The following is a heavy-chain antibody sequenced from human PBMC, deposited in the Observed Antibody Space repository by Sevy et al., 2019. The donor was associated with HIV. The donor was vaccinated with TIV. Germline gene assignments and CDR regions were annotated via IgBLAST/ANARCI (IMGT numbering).Heavy chain of an antibody. J-gene: IGHJ6*02. CDR3: AKGFCSGGTCPRDYYYYGMDV. Sequence: GGSLRLSCAASEFTFSSYAMSWVRQAPGKGLEWVSCISGSGRYTYYADSVEGRFTISRDNSKNTLYVQMNSLRAEDTAVYYCAKGFCSGGTCPRDYYYYGMDVWGQGTTVTVSS. V-gene: IGHV3-23*01. D-gene: IGHD2-15*01. CDR2: ISGSGRYT. CDR1: EFTFSSYA.